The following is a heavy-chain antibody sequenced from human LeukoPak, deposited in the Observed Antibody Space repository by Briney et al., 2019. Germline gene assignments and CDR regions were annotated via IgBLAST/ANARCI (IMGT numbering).Heavy chain of an antibody. CDR1: GFTFSTSA. D-gene: IGHD7-27*01. Sequence: GGSLRLSCAASGFTFSTSAMTWVRQAPGKGLEWVSGISGSGATDYADSVKGRFTVSRDNSKNTLYLQINSLRAEDTAVYYCAKDLNWGGRWGQGTLVTVSS. V-gene: IGHV3-23*01. CDR3: AKDLNWGGR. J-gene: IGHJ4*02. CDR2: ISGSGAT.